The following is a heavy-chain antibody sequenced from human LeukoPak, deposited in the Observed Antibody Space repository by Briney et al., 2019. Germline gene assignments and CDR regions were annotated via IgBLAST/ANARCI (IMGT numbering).Heavy chain of an antibody. V-gene: IGHV1-69*06. J-gene: IGHJ4*02. CDR1: GGTFSSYA. D-gene: IGHD1-1*01. CDR2: IIPIFGTA. CDR3: ARVFSGGTNSAGY. Sequence: SAKVSCKASGGTFSSYAISWVRQAPGQGLEWMGGIIPIFGTANYAQKFQGRVTITADKSTSTAYMELSSLRSEDTAVYYCARVFSGGTNSAGYWGQGTLVTVSS.